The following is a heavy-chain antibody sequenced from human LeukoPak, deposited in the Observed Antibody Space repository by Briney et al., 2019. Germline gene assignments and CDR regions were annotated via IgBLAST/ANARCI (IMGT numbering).Heavy chain of an antibody. D-gene: IGHD6-13*01. CDR1: GFTLTGYG. V-gene: IGHV3-33*01. Sequence: AGTSLRLSCAASGFTLTGYGMHWVRQAPGKGLEWVAVIWYDGNNKYYADSVKGRFTISRDTSKNTLYLQMNSLRGDDTAIYYCARDGLASIGLDMWGQGTVVTVSS. CDR2: IWYDGNNK. J-gene: IGHJ3*02. CDR3: ARDGLASIGLDM.